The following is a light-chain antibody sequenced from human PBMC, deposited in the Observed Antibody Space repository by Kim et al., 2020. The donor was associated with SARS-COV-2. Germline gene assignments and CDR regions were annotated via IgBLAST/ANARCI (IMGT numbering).Light chain of an antibody. CDR1: RGSSASND. CDR3: QSYDSSPWV. CDR2: EDN. V-gene: IGLV6-57*03. Sequence: GKAVTIPVTRSRGSSASNDVQWYPPRQGSAPTAVIYEDNQRPSGVPDRFSGSIDSSSNSASLTISGLKTEDEADYYCQSYDSSPWVFGGGTQLTVL. J-gene: IGLJ3*02.